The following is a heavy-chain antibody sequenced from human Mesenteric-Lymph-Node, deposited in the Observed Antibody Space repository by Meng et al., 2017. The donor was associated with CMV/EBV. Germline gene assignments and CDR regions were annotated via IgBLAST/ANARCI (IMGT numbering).Heavy chain of an antibody. V-gene: IGHV4-61*01. J-gene: IGHJ3*02. Sequence: SDSSEGVSSARNTQRWIRQSPGQGLEWIGYIYYNGSTKYNPSMKSGVTITIDESKNQISQRVNSVMAADTAVDYCAGRADPDAFDIWGQGTMVTVSS. D-gene: IGHD1-26*01. CDR3: AGRADPDAFDI. CDR2: IYYNGST. CDR1: SEGVSSARNT.